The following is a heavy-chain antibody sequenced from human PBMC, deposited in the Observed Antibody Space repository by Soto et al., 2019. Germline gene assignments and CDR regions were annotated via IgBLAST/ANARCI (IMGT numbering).Heavy chain of an antibody. CDR1: GGSISSSSYY. J-gene: IGHJ6*02. V-gene: IGHV4-39*01. CDR3: ARLKGTAYGMDV. D-gene: IGHD2-21*02. CDR2: IYYSGST. Sequence: PSETLSLTCTVYGGSISSSSYYWGWIRQPPGKGLEWIGSIYYSGSTYYNPSLKSRVTISVDTSKNQFSLKLSSVTAADTAVYYCARLKGTAYGMDVWGQGTTVT.